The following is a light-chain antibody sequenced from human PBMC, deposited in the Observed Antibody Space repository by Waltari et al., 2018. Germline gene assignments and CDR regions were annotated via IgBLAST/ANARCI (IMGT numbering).Light chain of an antibody. J-gene: IGKJ3*01. V-gene: IGKV3-11*01. Sequence: EIVLTQSPATLSLSPGERATLSCRASQSVGSYLAWYQQKPGQAPRLLIYDASNRATGIPARFSGSGSGTDFTLTISSLEPEDFAVYYCQQGTFGPGTKVDI. CDR2: DAS. CDR1: QSVGSY. CDR3: QQGT.